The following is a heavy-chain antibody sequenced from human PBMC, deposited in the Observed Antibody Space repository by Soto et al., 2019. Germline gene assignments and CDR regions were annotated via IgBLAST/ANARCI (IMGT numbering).Heavy chain of an antibody. J-gene: IGHJ4*02. Sequence: SETLSLTCTVSGSSISSYYWSWIRQPPGKGLEWIGYIYYSGSTNYNPSLKSRVTISVDTSKNQFSLKLSSVTAADTAVYYCARGDRWPTFDYWGQGTLVTVSS. D-gene: IGHD3-22*01. CDR3: ARGDRWPTFDY. CDR2: IYYSGST. V-gene: IGHV4-59*01. CDR1: GSSISSYY.